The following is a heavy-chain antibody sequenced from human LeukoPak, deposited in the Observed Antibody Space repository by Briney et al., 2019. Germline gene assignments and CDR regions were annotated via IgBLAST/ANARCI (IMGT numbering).Heavy chain of an antibody. CDR2: ISGDEIWT. Sequence: GGSLRLSCEASGFTLGNHWMHWVRQAPGKGLVWVSRISGDEIWTSYADSVKGRFTISRDNAKDTLYLQMNGLRTEDTAVYYCTREYISGPRQTDAFDIWGRGTMVTVSS. CDR1: GFTLGNHW. D-gene: IGHD3-22*01. J-gene: IGHJ3*02. CDR3: TREYISGPRQTDAFDI. V-gene: IGHV3-74*01.